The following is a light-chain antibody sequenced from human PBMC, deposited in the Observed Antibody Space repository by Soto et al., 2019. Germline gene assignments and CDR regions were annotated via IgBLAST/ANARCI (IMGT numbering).Light chain of an antibody. CDR1: QSISTY. CDR3: QQSYTIPYT. V-gene: IGKV1-39*01. J-gene: IGKJ2*01. CDR2: AAS. Sequence: DIQMTQSPSSLPASVGDRVTLTCRASQSISTYLNWYQQKPGKAPKLLIYAASTLQSGVPSRLSGSGSGTDFTLTISSLQPEDSATYCCQQSYTIPYTFGQGTKLEIK.